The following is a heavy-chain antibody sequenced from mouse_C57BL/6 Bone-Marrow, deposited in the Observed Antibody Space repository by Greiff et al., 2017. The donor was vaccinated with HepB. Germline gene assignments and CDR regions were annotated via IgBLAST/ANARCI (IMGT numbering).Heavy chain of an antibody. Sequence: QVQLQQSGAELAKPGASVKLSCKASGYTFTSYWMHWVKQRPGQGLEWIGYINPSSGYTKYNQKFKGKATLTADKSSSTAYMQLSSLTYEDSAVYYCARWGYYGSSYGYFDVWGTGTTVTVSS. V-gene: IGHV1-7*01. CDR1: GYTFTSYW. CDR2: INPSSGYT. J-gene: IGHJ1*03. D-gene: IGHD1-1*01. CDR3: ARWGYYGSSYGYFDV.